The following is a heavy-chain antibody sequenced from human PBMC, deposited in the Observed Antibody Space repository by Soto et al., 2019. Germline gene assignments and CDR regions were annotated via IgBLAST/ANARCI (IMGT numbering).Heavy chain of an antibody. D-gene: IGHD3-10*01. J-gene: IGHJ6*02. CDR1: GGSISSGGYY. V-gene: IGHV4-31*03. CDR3: ARAPGIMYYYYYGMDV. CDR2: IYYSGST. Sequence: SETLSLTCTVSGGSISSGGYYWSWIRQHPGKGLEWIGYIYYSGSTYYNPSLKSRVTISVDTSKNQFSLKLSSVTAADTAVYYCARAPGIMYYYYYGMDVWGQGTTVTV.